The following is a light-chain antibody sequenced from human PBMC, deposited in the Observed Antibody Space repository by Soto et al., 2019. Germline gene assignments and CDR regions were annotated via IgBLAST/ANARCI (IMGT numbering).Light chain of an antibody. V-gene: IGLV2-14*03. CDR3: SSYTGSDTVV. CDR1: SSDVGGYNY. Sequence: QSVLTQPASVSGSPGQSITISCTGTSSDVGGYNYVSWYQHHPGKAPKLIIYDVSNWPSGVSNRFSGSKSGSTASLTISGLQAEDEADYYCSSYTGSDTVVFGGGTKVTVL. J-gene: IGLJ2*01. CDR2: DVS.